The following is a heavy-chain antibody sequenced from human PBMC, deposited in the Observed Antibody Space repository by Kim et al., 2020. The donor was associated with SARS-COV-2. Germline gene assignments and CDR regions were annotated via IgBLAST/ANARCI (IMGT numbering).Heavy chain of an antibody. J-gene: IGHJ4*02. CDR3: ARGVDGYGHFDY. D-gene: IGHD5-12*01. V-gene: IGHV3-66*01. Sequence: YAQSVKGRLTVATDNSKNMLNLQMNSLKVEDTAVYYCARGVDGYGHFDYWGQGTLVTVSP.